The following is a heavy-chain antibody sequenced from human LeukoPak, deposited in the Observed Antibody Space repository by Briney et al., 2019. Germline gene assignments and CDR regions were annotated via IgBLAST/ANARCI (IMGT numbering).Heavy chain of an antibody. CDR3: AKDLPAAYFDY. J-gene: IGHJ4*02. CDR2: ISYDGSNK. CDR1: GFTFSSYG. Sequence: GGSLRLSCAASGFTFSSYGMHWVRQAPGKGLEWVAVISYDGSNKYYADSVKGRFTISRDNSKNTLYLQMSSLRPEDTAVYCCAKDLPAAYFDYWGQGTLVAVSS. D-gene: IGHD2-2*01. V-gene: IGHV3-30*18.